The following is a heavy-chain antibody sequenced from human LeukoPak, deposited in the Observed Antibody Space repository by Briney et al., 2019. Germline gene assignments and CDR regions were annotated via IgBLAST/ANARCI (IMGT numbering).Heavy chain of an antibody. CDR3: ARDLNYYGSGSYHH. V-gene: IGHV3-33*01. J-gene: IGHJ4*02. CDR1: GFTFSSYG. Sequence: GGSLRLSCAASGFTFSSYGMHWVRQAPGKGLEWVAVIWYDGSNKYYADSVKGRFTISRDNSKNTLYLQMNSLRAEDTAVYYCARDLNYYGSGSYHHWGQGTLVTVSS. D-gene: IGHD3-10*01. CDR2: IWYDGSNK.